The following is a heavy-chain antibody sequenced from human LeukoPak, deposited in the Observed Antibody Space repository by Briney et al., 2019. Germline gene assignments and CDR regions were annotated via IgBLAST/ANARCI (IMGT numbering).Heavy chain of an antibody. CDR2: ISSNGGST. CDR1: GFTFSSYA. V-gene: IGHV3-64D*06. CDR3: VKALYYDSSGYVMDTDC. D-gene: IGHD3-22*01. Sequence: GGSLRLSCSASGFTFSSYAMHWVRQAPGTGLEYVSAISSNGGSTYYADSVKGRFTISRDNSKNTLYLQMSSLRAEDTAVYYCVKALYYDSSGYVMDTDCWGQGTLVTVSS. J-gene: IGHJ4*02.